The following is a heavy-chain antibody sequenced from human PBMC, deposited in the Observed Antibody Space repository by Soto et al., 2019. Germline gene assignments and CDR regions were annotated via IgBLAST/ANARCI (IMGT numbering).Heavy chain of an antibody. V-gene: IGHV3-30-3*01. CDR3: ARDLGGRKRAYYYYGMDV. CDR2: ISYDGSNK. D-gene: IGHD2-15*01. Sequence: LXLSCAASGFTCSIYSMHWVRQAPGKGLEWVAVISYDGSNKYYADSVKGRFTISRDNSKNTLYLQMNSLRAEDTAVYYCARDLGGRKRAYYYYGMDVWGQGTTVTVSS. CDR1: GFTCSIYS. J-gene: IGHJ6*02.